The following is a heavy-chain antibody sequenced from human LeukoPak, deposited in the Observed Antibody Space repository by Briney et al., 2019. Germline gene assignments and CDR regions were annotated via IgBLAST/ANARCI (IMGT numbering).Heavy chain of an antibody. V-gene: IGHV4-31*03. CDR3: ARYYVWGSYLDY. CDR2: IYYSGST. CDR1: GGSISSGGYY. D-gene: IGHD3-16*02. Sequence: SQTLSLTCTVSGGSISSGGYYWSWIRQHPGKGLEWIGYIYYSGSTYYNPSLKSRVTISVDTSKNQFSLKLSSVTAADTAVYYCARYYVWGSYLDYWGQGTLVTVSS. J-gene: IGHJ4*02.